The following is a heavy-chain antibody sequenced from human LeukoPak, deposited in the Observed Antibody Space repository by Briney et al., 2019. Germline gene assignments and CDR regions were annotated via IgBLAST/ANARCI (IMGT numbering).Heavy chain of an antibody. D-gene: IGHD6-19*01. CDR3: AAGYTTGWYVRYFDY. CDR2: ISGSGGST. V-gene: IGHV3-23*01. J-gene: IGHJ4*02. CDR1: GFTLSSYA. Sequence: GGSLRLSCVASGFTLSSYAMSWVRQAPGKGLEWVSSISGSGGSTYQAENVKGRFTISRDNSKNTLYLQMNSLRDEDTAIYYCAAGYTTGWYVRYFDYWGQGTLVTVSS.